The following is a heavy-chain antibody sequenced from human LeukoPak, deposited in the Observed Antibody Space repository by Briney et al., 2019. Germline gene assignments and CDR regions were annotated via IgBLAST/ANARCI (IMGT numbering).Heavy chain of an antibody. CDR3: ARRSGDREFEY. CDR1: GFTFSSYA. D-gene: IGHD7-27*01. Sequence: PGGSLRLSCAASGFTFSSYAMTWVRQAPGKGLEWVSAISGSGGSTHYTDSVKGRFTTSRDNSKNILYLQMNSLRVEDTAVYYCARRSGDREFEYWGQGTLVTVSS. J-gene: IGHJ4*02. V-gene: IGHV3-23*01. CDR2: ISGSGGST.